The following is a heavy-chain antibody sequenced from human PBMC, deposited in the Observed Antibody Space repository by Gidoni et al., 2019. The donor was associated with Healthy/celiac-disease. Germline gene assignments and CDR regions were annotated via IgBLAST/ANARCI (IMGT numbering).Heavy chain of an antibody. CDR3: ARDSLTIFGVVTDIDFDY. CDR2: ISSSSSNI. V-gene: IGHV3-48*02. J-gene: IGHJ4*02. Sequence: EVQLVESGGGLVQPGGSLRLSCASSGFTVSSDNMNWVRLAPGKGLVGGSYISSSSSNIYYADSVKGRFTISRDNAKNSLYLQMNSLRDEDTDVYYCARDSLTIFGVVTDIDFDYWGQGTLVTVSS. D-gene: IGHD3-3*01. CDR1: GFTVSSDN.